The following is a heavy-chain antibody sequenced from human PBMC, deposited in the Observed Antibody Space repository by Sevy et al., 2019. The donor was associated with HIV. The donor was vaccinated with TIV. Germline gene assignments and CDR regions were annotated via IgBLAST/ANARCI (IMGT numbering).Heavy chain of an antibody. Sequence: GGSLRLSCAASGFTFSSYAMSWVRQAPGKGLEWVSAIIGSGGSTYYADSVKGRFTISRDNSKNTLYLQMNSLRAEDTAVYYCAKGRGSSGYYYFDYWGQGTLVTVSS. CDR2: IIGSGGST. CDR1: GFTFSSYA. V-gene: IGHV3-23*01. J-gene: IGHJ4*02. CDR3: AKGRGSSGYYYFDY. D-gene: IGHD6-19*01.